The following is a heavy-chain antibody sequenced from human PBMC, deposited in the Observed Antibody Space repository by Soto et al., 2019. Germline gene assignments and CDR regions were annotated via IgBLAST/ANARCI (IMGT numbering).Heavy chain of an antibody. CDR2: TYYRSKWYN. Sequence: PSPTLSLTCAISGDSVSSNSAAWNWIRQSPSRGLELLGRTYYRSKWYNDYAVSVKSRITINPDTSKNQFSLQLNSVTPEDTAVYYCARNDFWSGYYVWFDPWGQGTLVTLSS. V-gene: IGHV6-1*01. D-gene: IGHD3-3*01. J-gene: IGHJ5*02. CDR3: ARNDFWSGYYVWFDP. CDR1: GDSVSSNSAA.